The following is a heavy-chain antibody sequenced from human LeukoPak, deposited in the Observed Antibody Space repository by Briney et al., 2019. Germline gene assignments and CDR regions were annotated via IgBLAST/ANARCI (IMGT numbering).Heavy chain of an antibody. CDR1: GFTFSSHA. CDR2: ISASGGST. V-gene: IGHV3-23*01. D-gene: IGHD3-16*01. J-gene: IGHJ5*02. Sequence: QPGGSLRLSCAASGFTFSSHAMSWVRQAPGKGLEWVSLISASGGSTYYGESVNGRFTISRDNSKNTVYLQMNSLTTEDTAVYYCAKDRTVAPGRAYGGANWFDPWGKGTLVTVSS. CDR3: AKDRTVAPGRAYGGANWFDP.